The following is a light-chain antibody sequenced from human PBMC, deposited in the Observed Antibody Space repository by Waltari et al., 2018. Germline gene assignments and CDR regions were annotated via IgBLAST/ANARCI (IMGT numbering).Light chain of an antibody. CDR2: VNSDGSH. Sequence: QLVLTQSPSPSASLRASVTLTCTLSSGHSSNVVSWHQQQPEKGPRYLMKVNSDGSHSKGDDIPDRFSGSSSGAERYLTISSLQSEDEADYYCQTGGHGTWVFGGGTKLTVL. J-gene: IGLJ3*02. CDR3: QTGGHGTWV. CDR1: SGHSSNV. V-gene: IGLV4-69*01.